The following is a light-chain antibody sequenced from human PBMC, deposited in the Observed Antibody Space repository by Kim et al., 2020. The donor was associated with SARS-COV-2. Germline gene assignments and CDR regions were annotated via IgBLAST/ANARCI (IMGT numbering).Light chain of an antibody. Sequence: AVKLSCTLSSEYKTYAIAWHQQLPEKGPRYLMNVDSDGSHTGGDGIPDRFSGSSSGAARYLTISSLQPEDEADYYCLTWGPGIRVFGGGTQLTVL. CDR2: VDSDGSH. J-gene: IGLJ2*01. CDR3: LTWGPGIRV. CDR1: SEYKTYA. V-gene: IGLV4-69*01.